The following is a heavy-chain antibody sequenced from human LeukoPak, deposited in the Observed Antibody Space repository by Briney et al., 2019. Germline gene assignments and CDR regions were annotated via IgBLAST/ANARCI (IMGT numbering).Heavy chain of an antibody. CDR1: GFTFSSYW. CDR3: ARADTAMVPFDY. J-gene: IGHJ4*02. D-gene: IGHD5-18*01. Sequence: GGSLRLSCAASGFTFSSYWMSWDRQAPGKGLEWVANIKQDGSEKYYVDSVKGQFTISRDNAKNSLYLQMNSLRAEDTAVYYCARADTAMVPFDYWGQGTLVTVSS. V-gene: IGHV3-7*03. CDR2: IKQDGSEK.